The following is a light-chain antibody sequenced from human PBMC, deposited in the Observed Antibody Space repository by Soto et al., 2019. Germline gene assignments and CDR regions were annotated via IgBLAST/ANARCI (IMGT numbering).Light chain of an antibody. CDR1: SSDVGGYKY. CDR3: SSYAGSNNFV. CDR2: KVS. Sequence: QSVLTQPPSASGSPGQSVTISCTGTSSDVGGYKYVAWYQQHPGKAPKLMIYKVSKRPSGVPDRFSGSKSGNTASLTVSGLQTEDEADYYCSSYAGSNNFVFGTGTKLTVL. J-gene: IGLJ1*01. V-gene: IGLV2-8*01.